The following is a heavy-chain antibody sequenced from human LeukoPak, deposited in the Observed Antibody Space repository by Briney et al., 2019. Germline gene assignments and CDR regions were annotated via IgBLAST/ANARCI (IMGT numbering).Heavy chain of an antibody. V-gene: IGHV3-21*01. D-gene: IGHD4/OR15-4a*01. Sequence: GGSLRLSCAASGLTFSTYTMNWVRQAPGKGLEWVSSITSSSSYIYYADSVKGRFTISRDNAKNSLYLQMNSLRAEDTALYYCARPRTISSFDYFFDYWGQGILATVSA. CDR1: GLTFSTYT. CDR3: ARPRTISSFDYFFDY. J-gene: IGHJ4*02. CDR2: ITSSSSYI.